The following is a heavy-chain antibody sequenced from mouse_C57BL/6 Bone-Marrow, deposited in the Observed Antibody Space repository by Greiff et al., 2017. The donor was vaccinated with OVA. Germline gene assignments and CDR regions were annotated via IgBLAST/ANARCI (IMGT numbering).Heavy chain of an antibody. V-gene: IGHV5-6*01. CDR1: GFTFSSYG. CDR2: ISSGGSYT. CDR3: ARHQLGLGYFDV. J-gene: IGHJ1*03. Sequence: EVQRVESGGDLVKPGGSLKLSCAASGFTFSSYGMSWVRQTPDKRLEWVATISSGGSYTYYPDSVKGRFTISRDNAKNTLYLQMSSLKSEDTAMYYCARHQLGLGYFDVWGTGTTVTVSS. D-gene: IGHD4-1*02.